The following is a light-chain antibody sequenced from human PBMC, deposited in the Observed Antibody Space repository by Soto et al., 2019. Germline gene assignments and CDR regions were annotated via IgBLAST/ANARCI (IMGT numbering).Light chain of an antibody. J-gene: IGLJ1*01. Sequence: QSVLTQPPSASGTPGDSGSISCSGSSSNIGSNTVNWYQQLPGTAPKLLIYSSNQRPSGVPDRFSGSKSGTSASLAISGLQSEDEADYYCAAWDDSLNGHYVFGTGTKVTVL. CDR2: SSN. V-gene: IGLV1-44*01. CDR1: SSNIGSNT. CDR3: AAWDDSLNGHYV.